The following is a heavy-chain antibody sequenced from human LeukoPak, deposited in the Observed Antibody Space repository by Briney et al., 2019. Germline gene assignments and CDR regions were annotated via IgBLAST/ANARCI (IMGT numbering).Heavy chain of an antibody. J-gene: IGHJ4*02. CDR1: GYSFTTYW. D-gene: IGHD3-22*01. Sequence: GESLKISCKGFGYSFTTYWIAWVRQVPGKGLEWMGIIYPGDSDTRYSPSFQGQVTISADKSISTTYLQWSSLKASDTAMCYCARLYAQSSYYYDSSGYYYFDYWGQGTLVTVSS. CDR3: ARLYAQSSYYYDSSGYYYFDY. V-gene: IGHV5-51*01. CDR2: IYPGDSDT.